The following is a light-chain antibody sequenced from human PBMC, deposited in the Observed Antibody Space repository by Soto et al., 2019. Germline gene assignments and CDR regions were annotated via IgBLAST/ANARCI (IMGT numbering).Light chain of an antibody. CDR2: GAS. CDR1: QSVSSN. J-gene: IGKJ3*01. CDR3: QQYNNWPFT. V-gene: IGKV3-15*01. Sequence: EIVMTQSPATLSVSPGERATLSCRASQSVSSNLAWYQQKPGQAPRLLIYGASTRATGIPARFSGSGSGTEFTLTISGLQSEDFAVYYWQQYNNWPFTFGPGTKVDIK.